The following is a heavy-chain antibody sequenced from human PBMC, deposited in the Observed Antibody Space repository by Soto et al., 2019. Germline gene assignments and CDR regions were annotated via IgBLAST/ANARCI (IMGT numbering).Heavy chain of an antibody. CDR1: GGTFSRYS. J-gene: IGHJ6*02. D-gene: IGHD2-2*01. CDR2: IIPIFGIP. CDR3: AREDRNRETGLVPAAIDGMDV. Sequence: QVQLVQSGAEVKKPGSSVKVSCKASGGTFSRYSITWVRQAPGHGLEWIGRIIPIFGIPTYAQKFQGGVTITADESTSTAYMELISLRSDDTAVYDCAREDRNRETGLVPAAIDGMDVWGQGTTVTVSS. V-gene: IGHV1-69*08.